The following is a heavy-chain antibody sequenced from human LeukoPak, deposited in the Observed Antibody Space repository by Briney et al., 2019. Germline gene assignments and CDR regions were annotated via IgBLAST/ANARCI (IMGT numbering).Heavy chain of an antibody. CDR3: ARSGAAVAFDI. Sequence: GGSLRLSCAASGFTFSSYEMNWVRQAPGKGLEWVSYISSSGSTIYYADSVKGRFTISRDKAKNSLYLQMNSLRAEDTAVYHCARSGAAVAFDIWGQGTMVTVSS. D-gene: IGHD7-27*01. V-gene: IGHV3-48*03. J-gene: IGHJ3*02. CDR1: GFTFSSYE. CDR2: ISSSGSTI.